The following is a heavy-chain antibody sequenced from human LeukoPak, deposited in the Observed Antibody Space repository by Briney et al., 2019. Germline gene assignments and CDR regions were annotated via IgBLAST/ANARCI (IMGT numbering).Heavy chain of an antibody. CDR1: GFTFSSYV. V-gene: IGHV3-23*01. Sequence: GGSLRLSCAASGFTFSSYVMTWVRQAPGKGLEWVSAISGSGGSTYYADSVKGRFTISRDNSKNTLYLQMNSLRAEDTAVYYCAKESSGGWYFDYWGQGTLVTVSS. J-gene: IGHJ4*02. CDR3: AKESSGGWYFDY. D-gene: IGHD6-19*01. CDR2: ISGSGGST.